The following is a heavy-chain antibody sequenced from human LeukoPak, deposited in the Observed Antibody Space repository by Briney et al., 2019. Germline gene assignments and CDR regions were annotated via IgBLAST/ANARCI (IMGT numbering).Heavy chain of an antibody. D-gene: IGHD2-15*01. CDR2: INPKNGDT. CDR3: ARVGYCSGDRCYLHFDY. J-gene: IGHJ4*02. CDR1: GYTLTELS. Sequence: ASVKVSCKVSGYTLTELSMHWVRQAPGQGLEWMGWINPKNGDTNYAQKFQGRFTMTRDTSISTVYMELNRLTSDDTALYYCARVGYCSGDRCYLHFDYWGQGTLVTVSS. V-gene: IGHV1-2*02.